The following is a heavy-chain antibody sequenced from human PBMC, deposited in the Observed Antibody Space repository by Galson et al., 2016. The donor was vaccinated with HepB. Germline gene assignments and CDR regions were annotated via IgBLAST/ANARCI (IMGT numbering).Heavy chain of an antibody. V-gene: IGHV4-34*01. CDR1: GVSLSGDF. CDR2: TNHVGSA. D-gene: IGHD3-10*01. J-gene: IGHJ6*02. Sequence: SETLSLTCAVSGVSLSGDFWTWIRQTPEKGLEWIGETNHVGSATYSPSLQSRVTVSVDTSKNQLSLRLTSVTPAHTAVYFCTRLRGTPRVQASTHLRGFAVWGQGTTVTVSS. CDR3: TRLRGTPRVQASTHLRGFAV.